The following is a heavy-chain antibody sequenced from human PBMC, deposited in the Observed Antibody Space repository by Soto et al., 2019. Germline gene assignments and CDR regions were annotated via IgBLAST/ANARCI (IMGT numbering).Heavy chain of an antibody. D-gene: IGHD2-15*01. V-gene: IGHV4-34*01. CDR3: ARDMVEEAATPPSCYSP. CDR1: GGSFSGYY. Sequence: SETLSLTCAVYGGSFSGYYWSWIRQPPGKGLEWIGEINHSGSTNYNPSLKSRATISVDTSKNQFSLKLTSVTAADTAVYYCARDMVEEAATPPSCYSPWGQGTLVTAPQ. J-gene: IGHJ4*02. CDR2: INHSGST.